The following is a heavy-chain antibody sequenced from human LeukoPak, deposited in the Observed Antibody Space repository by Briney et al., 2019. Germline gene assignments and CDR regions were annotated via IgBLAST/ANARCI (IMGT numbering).Heavy chain of an antibody. J-gene: IGHJ5*01. CDR3: ARDLGGNVDTAMVTGWFDS. V-gene: IGHV1-3*01. D-gene: IGHD5-18*01. CDR2: INAGNGNT. CDR1: GYTFTSYA. Sequence: ASVKVSCKASGYTFTSYAMHWVRQAPGQRLEWMGWINAGNGNTKYSQKFQGRVTITRDTSASTAYMELSSLRSEDTAVYYCARDLGGNVDTAMVTGWFDSWGQGTLVTVSS.